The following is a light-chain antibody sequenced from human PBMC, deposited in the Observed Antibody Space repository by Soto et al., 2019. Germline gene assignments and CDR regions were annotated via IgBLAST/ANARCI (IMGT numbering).Light chain of an antibody. J-gene: IGKJ2*01. V-gene: IGKV1-5*01. Sequence: DIQMTQSPSTLSASVGDRVTITCRASQTISTWLAWYQQKPGEASKLLIYDASSLKSGVPSRFSGSGSGTEFTLTISSLQPDDCATYYCQQYNGYFTFGQGTKLEIK. CDR1: QTISTW. CDR2: DAS. CDR3: QQYNGYFT.